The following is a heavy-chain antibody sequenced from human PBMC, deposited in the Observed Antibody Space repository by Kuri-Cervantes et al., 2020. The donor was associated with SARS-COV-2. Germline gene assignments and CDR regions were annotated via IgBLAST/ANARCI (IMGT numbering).Heavy chain of an antibody. Sequence: GGSLRLSCAASGFTFSSYAMHWVRQAPGKGLEWVAVISYDGSNKYYADSVKGRFTISRDNSKNTLYLQMNSLRAEDTAVYYCARGGSSGWYYFDYWGQGTLVTVSS. CDR2: ISYDGSNK. CDR1: GFTFSSYA. J-gene: IGHJ4*02. D-gene: IGHD6-19*01. CDR3: ARGGSSGWYYFDY. V-gene: IGHV3-30-3*01.